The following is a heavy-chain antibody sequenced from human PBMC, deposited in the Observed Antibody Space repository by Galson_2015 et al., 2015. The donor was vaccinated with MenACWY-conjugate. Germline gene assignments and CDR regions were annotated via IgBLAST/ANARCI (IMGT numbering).Heavy chain of an antibody. CDR3: ARDGQQLPVLELDY. V-gene: IGHV3-74*03. D-gene: IGHD6-13*01. CDR2: INSDGSTT. CDR1: GFTFSRYW. J-gene: IGHJ4*02. Sequence: SLRLSCAASGFTFSRYWMHWVRQAPGKGLEWVSRINSDGSTTKYADSVKGRFTISRDNAKNTLYLQMNTLRAEDTAVYYCARDGQQLPVLELDYWGPGTLVTVSS.